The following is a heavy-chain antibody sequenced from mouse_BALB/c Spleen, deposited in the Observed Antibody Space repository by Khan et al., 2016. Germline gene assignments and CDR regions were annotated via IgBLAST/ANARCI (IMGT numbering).Heavy chain of an antibody. CDR1: GYTFTDYW. D-gene: IGHD1-1*01. CDR3: ARGYYGSSSAWFAY. V-gene: IGHV1-69*01. J-gene: IGHJ3*01. CDR2: IDTSDSYT. Sequence: QVQLQQPGAELVMPGASVKMSCKASGYTFTDYWMHWVKQRPGQGLEWIGAIDTSDSYTSYNQKFKGKATLTVDESSSTAYMQLSSLTSEDSAVYYWARGYYGSSSAWFAYWGQGTLVTVSA.